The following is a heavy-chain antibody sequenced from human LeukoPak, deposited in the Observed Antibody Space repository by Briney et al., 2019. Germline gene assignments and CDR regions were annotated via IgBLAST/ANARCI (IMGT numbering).Heavy chain of an antibody. Sequence: PSETLSLTCTVSGASISSGIYYWSWIRQPPGKGLEWIGYIYYSGSTYYNPSLKSRVTISLDTSKNQFSLKLSSVTAADTAVYYCARELQYFDFAIDYWGQGALVTVSS. D-gene: IGHD3-9*01. CDR1: GASISSGIYY. CDR2: IYYSGST. CDR3: ARELQYFDFAIDY. J-gene: IGHJ4*02. V-gene: IGHV4-30-4*01.